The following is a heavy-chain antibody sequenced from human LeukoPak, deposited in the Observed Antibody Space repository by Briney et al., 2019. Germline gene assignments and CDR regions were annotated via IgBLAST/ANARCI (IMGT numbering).Heavy chain of an antibody. V-gene: IGHV4-59*08. CDR2: IYYSGST. J-gene: IGHJ4*02. Sequence: SETLSLTCTVSGGSLSSYYWSWIRQPPGEGLEWIGYIYYSGSTNYNPSLKSRVTISVDTSKNQFSLKLSSVTAADTAVYYCARLPYYDFWSGYLDYWGQGTLVTVSS. CDR3: ARLPYYDFWSGYLDY. D-gene: IGHD3-3*01. CDR1: GGSLSSYY.